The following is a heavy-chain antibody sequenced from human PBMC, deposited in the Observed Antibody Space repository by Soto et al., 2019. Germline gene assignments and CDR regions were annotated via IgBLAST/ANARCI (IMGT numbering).Heavy chain of an antibody. Sequence: ASVKVSCKASGYTFTSYYMHWVRQAPGGGLEWLGIINPSGGSTTYRQKFQGRVTMTRDTSTSTVYMELSSLTSEDTAVYCCVRGHYYDSSGQGGYWGQGTTVTVSS. V-gene: IGHV1-46*03. CDR1: GYTFTSYY. CDR2: INPSGGST. D-gene: IGHD3-22*01. J-gene: IGHJ4*02. CDR3: VRGHYYDSSGQGGY.